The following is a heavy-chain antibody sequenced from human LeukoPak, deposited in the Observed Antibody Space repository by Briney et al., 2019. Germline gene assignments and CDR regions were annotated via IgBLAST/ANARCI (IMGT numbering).Heavy chain of an antibody. CDR1: GGSISSYY. CDR2: IYYSGST. J-gene: IGHJ4*02. V-gene: IGHV4-59*08. CDR3: ARQFYDSTGYYYGSGSLDY. D-gene: IGHD3-10*01. Sequence: PSETLSLTCTVSGGSISSYYWSWIRQPPGKGLEWIGYIYYSGSTNYNPSLKSRVTISVDTSKNQFSLKLSSVTAADTAVYYCARQFYDSTGYYYGSGSLDYWGQGTLVTVSS.